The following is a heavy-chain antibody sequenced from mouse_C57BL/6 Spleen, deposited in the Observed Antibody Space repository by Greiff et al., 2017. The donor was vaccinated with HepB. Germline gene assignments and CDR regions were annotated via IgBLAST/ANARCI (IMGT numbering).Heavy chain of an antibody. D-gene: IGHD3-2*02. CDR3: TEAAQAPAWFAY. J-gene: IGHJ3*01. Sequence: EVQLQQSGAELVRPGASVKLSCTASGFNIKDDYMHWVKQRPEQGLEWIGWIDPENGDTEYASKFQGKVTITADTSSNTAYLQLSSQTSEDTAVYYCTEAAQAPAWFAYWGQGTLVTVSA. V-gene: IGHV14-4*01. CDR1: GFNIKDDY. CDR2: IDPENGDT.